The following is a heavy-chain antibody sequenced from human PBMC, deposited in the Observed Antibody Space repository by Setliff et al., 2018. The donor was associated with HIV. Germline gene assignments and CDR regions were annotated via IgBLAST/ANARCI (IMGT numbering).Heavy chain of an antibody. J-gene: IGHJ4*02. D-gene: IGHD2-15*01. CDR1: GFTFNTYA. V-gene: IGHV3-23*01. CDR2: ISGSGGST. Sequence: GALRLSCAASGFTFNTYAMSWVRQAPGKGLEWVSVISGSGGSTFYADSVKGRFTISRDNSKNTLYLLMNGLRVEDTAVYYCAKDGISGGAYPPYYFDYWGQGTLVTVSS. CDR3: AKDGISGGAYPPYYFDY.